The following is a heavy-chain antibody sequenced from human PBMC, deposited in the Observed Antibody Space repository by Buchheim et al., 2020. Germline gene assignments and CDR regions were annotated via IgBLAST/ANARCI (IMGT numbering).Heavy chain of an antibody. CDR3: ARREGRYFDY. J-gene: IGHJ4*02. V-gene: IGHV3-30-3*01. CDR1: GFTFSSYA. Sequence: QVQLVESGGGVVQPGRSLRLSCAASGFTFSSYAMHWVRQAPGKGLEWVAVISYDGSNKYYADSVKGRFTISRDNSKNTLYLQMNSLRAEDTAVYYCARREGRYFDYWGQGTL. CDR2: ISYDGSNK.